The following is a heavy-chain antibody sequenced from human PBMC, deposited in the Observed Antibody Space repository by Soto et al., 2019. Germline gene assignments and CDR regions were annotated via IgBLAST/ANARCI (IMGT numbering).Heavy chain of an antibody. CDR2: IYWDDDK. CDR1: GFSLSTTGVG. CDR3: AHGYYGSGSYQSADY. V-gene: IGHV2-5*02. D-gene: IGHD3-10*01. Sequence: QITLKESGPTLVKPTQTLTLTCTFSGFSLSTTGVGVGWIRQPPGKALEWLALIYWDDDKRYSPSVKSRLTITKDTSKNQLVLTMTNMDPVDPATYYCAHGYYGSGSYQSADYWGQGTLVTVSS. J-gene: IGHJ4*02.